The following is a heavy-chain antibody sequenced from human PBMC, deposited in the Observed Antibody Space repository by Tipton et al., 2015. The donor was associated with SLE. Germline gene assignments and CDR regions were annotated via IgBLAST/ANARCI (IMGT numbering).Heavy chain of an antibody. CDR3: ATVNCSLGGCILDS. CDR1: GASVSSRSYY. V-gene: IGHV4-61*02. J-gene: IGHJ4*02. CDR2: IYTGGFT. Sequence: TLSLTCTVSGASVSSRSYYWNWVRQPAGKGLEWIGRIYTGGFTYYNPSLESRVTISMDTSKNQFSLKLSSVTAADTAVYYCATVNCSLGGCILDSWGRGTLVTVSS. D-gene: IGHD2-15*01.